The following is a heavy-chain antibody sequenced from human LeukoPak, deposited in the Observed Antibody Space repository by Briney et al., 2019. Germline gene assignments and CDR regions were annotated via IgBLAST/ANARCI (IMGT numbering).Heavy chain of an antibody. V-gene: IGHV4-39*01. D-gene: IGHD3-22*01. CDR3: ARSPRLYMIGTHAFDI. Sequence: PSETLSLTCTVSGGSISSTNYYWGWIRQPPGKGLEWIGSIYYSGSTYYNPSLKSRVTISVDTSKNQFSLNLSSVTAADTAVYYCARSPRLYMIGTHAFDIWGQGTMVTVSS. CDR1: GGSISSTNYY. CDR2: IYYSGST. J-gene: IGHJ3*02.